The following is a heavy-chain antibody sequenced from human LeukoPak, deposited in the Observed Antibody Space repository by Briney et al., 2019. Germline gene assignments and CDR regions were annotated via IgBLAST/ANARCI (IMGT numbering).Heavy chain of an antibody. CDR1: GGSISSSSYY. J-gene: IGHJ1*01. CDR2: IYHSGST. Sequence: SETLSLTCTVSGGSISSSSYYWGCIRQPPGKGLECIGSIYHSGSTNYNPSLKSRVTISVDKSKNQFSLKLSSVTAADTAVYYCARDCDYGGSCFQHWGQGTLVTVSS. D-gene: IGHD4-23*01. CDR3: ARDCDYGGSCFQH. V-gene: IGHV4-39*07.